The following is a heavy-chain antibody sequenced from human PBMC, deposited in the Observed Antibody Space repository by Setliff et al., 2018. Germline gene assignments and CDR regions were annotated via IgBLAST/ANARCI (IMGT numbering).Heavy chain of an antibody. D-gene: IGHD5-12*01. CDR1: GGSISVYY. V-gene: IGHV4-4*07. J-gene: IGHJ4*02. CDR3: ARFLNPRDGYQNSPGFDF. CDR2: IFARGSM. Sequence: PSETLSLTCTVSGGSISVYYWIWIRQPAGKALEWLGHIFARGSMNYNPSLRSRITISQDRSENQFSLTLSSVTAADTAVYYCARFLNPRDGYQNSPGFDFWGQGTLVTVSS.